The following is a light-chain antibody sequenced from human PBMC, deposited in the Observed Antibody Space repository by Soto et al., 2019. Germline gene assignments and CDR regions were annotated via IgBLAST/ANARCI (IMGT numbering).Light chain of an antibody. Sequence: EIVLTQSPATLSLSPGERATLSCRASQSVSSYLAWYQQKPGQAPRLLIYDASNRATGIPARFSGSGSGTDFPPPTSSFEPEDFAVYYCQQGSNWPTSGQGTRLEIK. J-gene: IGKJ5*01. CDR1: QSVSSY. V-gene: IGKV3-11*01. CDR2: DAS. CDR3: QQGSNWPT.